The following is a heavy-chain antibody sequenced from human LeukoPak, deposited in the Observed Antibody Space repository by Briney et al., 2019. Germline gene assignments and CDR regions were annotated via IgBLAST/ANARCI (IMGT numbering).Heavy chain of an antibody. CDR3: ARGLPLYGSGSHSDY. CDR1: GGSISNTNYY. J-gene: IGHJ4*02. D-gene: IGHD3-10*01. CDR2: LYSSGST. V-gene: IGHV4-39*01. Sequence: SETLSLTCTVSGGSISNTNYYWGWIRQPPGKGLEWIGSLYSSGSTYYNPSLKSRVTMSLDTSKNQFSLKLSSVTAADTAVYYCARGLPLYGSGSHSDYWGQGTLVTVSS.